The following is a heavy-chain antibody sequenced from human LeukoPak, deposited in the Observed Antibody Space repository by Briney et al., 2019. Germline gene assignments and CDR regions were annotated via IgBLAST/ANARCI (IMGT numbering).Heavy chain of an antibody. Sequence: GSLRLSCAASGFTFSSYTMHWVRQAPGKGLEWVAVITSDGGNEIYADSVQGRFTISRDNSKNTLYLQMNSLRADDTAVYYCARDRHFVVVTAIFDYWGQGTLVTVSS. D-gene: IGHD2-21*02. J-gene: IGHJ4*02. V-gene: IGHV3-30*04. CDR3: ARDRHFVVVTAIFDY. CDR1: GFTFSSYT. CDR2: ITSDGGNE.